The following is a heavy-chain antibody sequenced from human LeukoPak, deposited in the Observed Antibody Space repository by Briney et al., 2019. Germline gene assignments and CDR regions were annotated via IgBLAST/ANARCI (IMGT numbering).Heavy chain of an antibody. Sequence: ASVKVSCKASGYTFTSYGISWVRQAPGQVLEWMGWISAYNGNTNYAQKLQGRVTMTTDTSTSTAYMELRSLRSDDTAVYYCARDSLIAAAPYYYYYGMDVWGQGTTVTVSS. D-gene: IGHD6-13*01. V-gene: IGHV1-18*01. J-gene: IGHJ6*02. CDR2: ISAYNGNT. CDR3: ARDSLIAAAPYYYYYGMDV. CDR1: GYTFTSYG.